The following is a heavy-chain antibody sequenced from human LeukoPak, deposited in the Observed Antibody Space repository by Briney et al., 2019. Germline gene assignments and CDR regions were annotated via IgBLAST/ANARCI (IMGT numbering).Heavy chain of an antibody. CDR3: ARGGFDYGDFRIAFDI. D-gene: IGHD4-17*01. J-gene: IGHJ3*02. Sequence: SVKVSCKASGGTFSSHAISWVRQAPGQGLEWMGGIIPIFGTANYAQKFQGRVTITADKSTSTAYMELSSLRSEDTAVYYCARGGFDYGDFRIAFDIWGQGTMVTVSS. CDR2: IIPIFGTA. CDR1: GGTFSSHA. V-gene: IGHV1-69*06.